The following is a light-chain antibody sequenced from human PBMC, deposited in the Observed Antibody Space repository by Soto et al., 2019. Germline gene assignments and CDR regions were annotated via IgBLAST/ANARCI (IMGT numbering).Light chain of an antibody. CDR3: SSFTSRKTYV. V-gene: IGLV2-14*01. Sequence: QSALPQPASVSASPGQSIAISCTGTSSDVGGYTFVSWYQQHPGNAPKLMIYDVSNRPSGISNRFSGSKSGNTASLTISGPKLQDGADYYYSSFTSRKTYVFGAGPKVTV. CDR1: SSDVGGYTF. CDR2: DVS. J-gene: IGLJ1*01.